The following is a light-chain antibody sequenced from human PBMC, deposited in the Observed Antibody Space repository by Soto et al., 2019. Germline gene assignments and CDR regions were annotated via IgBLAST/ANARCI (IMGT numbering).Light chain of an antibody. CDR1: ALPKQY. CDR2: KDN. J-gene: IGLJ2*01. Sequence: SYELTQPPSVSVSPGQTARITCSGDALPKQYAYWYQQKPGQAPVVVIYKDNERPSGIPERFSGSSSGTTVTLTISGVQAEDEADYYCQSADSSGTYVLFGGGTKVTVL. V-gene: IGLV3-25*02. CDR3: QSADSSGTYVL.